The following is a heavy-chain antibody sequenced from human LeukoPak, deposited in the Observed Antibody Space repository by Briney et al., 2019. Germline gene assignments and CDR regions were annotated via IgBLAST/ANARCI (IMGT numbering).Heavy chain of an antibody. Sequence: GASVKVSCKASGYTFTGYYMHWVRQAPGQGLEWMGWINPDSGGTNYAQKLQGRVTMTRDTSISTAYMELSRLRSDDTAVYYCARERSSGYYYFGYWGQGTLVTVSS. CDR1: GYTFTGYY. J-gene: IGHJ4*02. CDR3: ARERSSGYYYFGY. D-gene: IGHD3-22*01. CDR2: INPDSGGT. V-gene: IGHV1-2*02.